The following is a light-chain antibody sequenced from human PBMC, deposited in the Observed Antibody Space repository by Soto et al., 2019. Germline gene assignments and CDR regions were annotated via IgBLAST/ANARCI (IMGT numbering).Light chain of an antibody. Sequence: IQITQSPSSLSASVRDSVTLTCQARTVVTNYVAWFQVIPVRVRKSIIYEAATLLVVVPSQFGGRRSGTDLTIDISSLQPEDFATDYCQQYYSYPYTFDQGTKVDIK. CDR1: TVVTNY. J-gene: IGKJ2*01. V-gene: IGKV1-16*02. CDR3: QQYYSYPYT. CDR2: EAA.